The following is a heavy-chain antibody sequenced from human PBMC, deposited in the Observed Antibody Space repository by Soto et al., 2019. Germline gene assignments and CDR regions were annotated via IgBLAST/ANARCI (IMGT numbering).Heavy chain of an antibody. CDR1: GYTFTSYD. V-gene: IGHV1-8*01. CDR2: MNPNSGNT. J-gene: IGHJ6*02. Sequence: ASVKVSCKASGYTFTSYDINWVRQATGQGLEWMGWMNPNSGNTGYAQKFQGRVTMTRNTSISTAYMELSSLRSEDTAVYYCARSPPHYYYYGMDVWGQGTTVTV. CDR3: ARSPPHYYYYGMDV.